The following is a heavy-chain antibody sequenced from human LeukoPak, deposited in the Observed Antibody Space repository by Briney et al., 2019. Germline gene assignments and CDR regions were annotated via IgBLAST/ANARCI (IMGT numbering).Heavy chain of an antibody. V-gene: IGHV4-39*01. CDR2: IYYSGST. D-gene: IGHD5-18*01. CDR3: AIHSGYSYGYAYYYYYMDV. J-gene: IGHJ6*03. Sequence: SETLSLTCTVSGGSISSSSYYWGWIRQPPGKGLEWIGSIYYSGSTYYNPSLKSRVTISVDPSKNQFSLKLSSVTAADTAVYYCAIHSGYSYGYAYYYYYMDVWGKGTTVTVSS. CDR1: GGSISSSSYY.